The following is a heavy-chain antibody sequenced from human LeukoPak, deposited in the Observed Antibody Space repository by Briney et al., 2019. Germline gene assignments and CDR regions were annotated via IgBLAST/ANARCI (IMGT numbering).Heavy chain of an antibody. CDR3: ARTRYCSGATCFSPELFDS. CDR2: IYHSGNT. Sequence: PSETLSLTCVVSDCSISSGYHWGWIRQPPGQRLEWIGSIYHSGNTYYNPSLKSRVSLTVDTSMNQFSLKVTSVTAADTAVYYCARTRYCSGATCFSPELFDSWGQGTLVTVSS. D-gene: IGHD2-15*01. V-gene: IGHV4-38-2*01. CDR1: DCSISSGYH. J-gene: IGHJ4*02.